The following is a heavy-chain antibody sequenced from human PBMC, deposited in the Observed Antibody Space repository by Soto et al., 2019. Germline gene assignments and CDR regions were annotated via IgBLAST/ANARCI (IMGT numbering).Heavy chain of an antibody. CDR1: GGFICSGDYY. V-gene: IGHV4-30-4*01. D-gene: IGHD6-19*01. J-gene: IGHJ5*02. Sequence: HSGTLSLTCTVSGGFICSGDYYWSWNRQPPGKGLEGIGYIYYSGSTYYNPALKSRVTISVDTSKNQFSLKLSSVTAADTAVYYFVRAGTAMVPGWNCFDPWGQGTLVPVSP. CDR3: VRAGTAMVPGWNCFDP. CDR2: IYYSGST.